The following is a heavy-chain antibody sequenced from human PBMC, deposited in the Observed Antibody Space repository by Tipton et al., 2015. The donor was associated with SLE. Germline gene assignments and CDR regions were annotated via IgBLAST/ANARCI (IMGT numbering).Heavy chain of an antibody. V-gene: IGHV4-59*01. CDR3: ARGGGAVAGRPGLDY. Sequence: LRLSCTVSGGSISSYYWSWIRQPPGKGLEWIGYIYYSGSTNYNPSLKSRVTISVDTSKNQFSLKLSSVTAADTAVYYCARGGGAVAGRPGLDYWGQGTLVTVSS. D-gene: IGHD6-19*01. J-gene: IGHJ4*02. CDR1: GGSISSYY. CDR2: IYYSGST.